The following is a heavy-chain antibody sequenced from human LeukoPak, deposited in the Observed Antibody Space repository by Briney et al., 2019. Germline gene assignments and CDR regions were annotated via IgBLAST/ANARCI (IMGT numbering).Heavy chain of an antibody. Sequence: GASVKVSFKASGYTFTGYYMHWVRQAPGQGLEWMGWINPNSGGTNYAQKFQGRVTMTRDTSISTAYMELSRLRSDDTAVYYCARTPLWFGELLHWFDPWGQGTLVTVSS. CDR2: INPNSGGT. CDR1: GYTFTGYY. D-gene: IGHD3-10*01. J-gene: IGHJ5*02. CDR3: ARTPLWFGELLHWFDP. V-gene: IGHV1-2*02.